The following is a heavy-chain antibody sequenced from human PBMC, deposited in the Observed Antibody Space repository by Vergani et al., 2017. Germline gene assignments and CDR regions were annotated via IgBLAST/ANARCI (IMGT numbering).Heavy chain of an antibody. D-gene: IGHD1-7*01. V-gene: IGHV3-74*01. CDR1: GFTFSNYW. CDR2: INSDGDCN. Sequence: VQLVESGGALVQPGGSLRLSCTASGFTFSNYWLQWVRQAQGKGLMWVSRINSDGDCNSHADSVKGRFTISRDNAKNTLYLQMDSLRAEETAVYYCARDGCELLDYVYYMVVWVKGTTVTVSS. J-gene: IGHJ6*03. CDR3: ARDGCELLDYVYYMVV.